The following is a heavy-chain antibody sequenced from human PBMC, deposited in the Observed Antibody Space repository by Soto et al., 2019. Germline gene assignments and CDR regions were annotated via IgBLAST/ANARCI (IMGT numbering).Heavy chain of an antibody. CDR2: INPGIINPTDSDI. CDR3: ARHEQFYYQFYGMDV. V-gene: IGHV5-51*01. D-gene: IGHD6-19*01. CDR1: GYSFTTYW. J-gene: IGHJ6*02. Sequence: EVQLVQSGAELRKPGESLRISCATSGYSFTTYWLAWVSQRPGKGLEWMGIINPGIINPTDSDIRYSPSFQGRVTISADRSINTAYLQWSSLDASDTAIYYCARHEQFYYQFYGMDVWGQGTTVTFSS.